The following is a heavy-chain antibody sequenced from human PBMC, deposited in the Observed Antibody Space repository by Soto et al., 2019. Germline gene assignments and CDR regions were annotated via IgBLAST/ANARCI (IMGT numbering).Heavy chain of an antibody. CDR3: ARDYPPMMLGMDV. D-gene: IGHD3-10*02. CDR1: GFTVSSNY. Sequence: WGSLRLSCAASGFTVSSNYMSWFRQAPGKGLEWVSVIYSGGSTYYADSVKGRFTISRDNSKNTLYLQMNSLRAEDTAVYYCARDYPPMMLGMDVCGQGTTVTVSS. J-gene: IGHJ6*02. V-gene: IGHV3-53*01. CDR2: IYSGGST.